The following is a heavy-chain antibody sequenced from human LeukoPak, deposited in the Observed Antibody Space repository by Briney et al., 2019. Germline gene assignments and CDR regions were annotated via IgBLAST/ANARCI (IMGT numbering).Heavy chain of an antibody. J-gene: IGHJ4*02. D-gene: IGHD6-13*01. Sequence: SATLSLTCTVSGGSISSYYWSWIRQPPGKGLEWIGYIYYSGSTNYNPSLKSRVTISVDTSKNQFSLKLSSVTAADTAVYYCARGTGSSSWYLFDYWGQGTLVTVSS. CDR1: GGSISSYY. V-gene: IGHV4-59*01. CDR3: ARGTGSSSWYLFDY. CDR2: IYYSGST.